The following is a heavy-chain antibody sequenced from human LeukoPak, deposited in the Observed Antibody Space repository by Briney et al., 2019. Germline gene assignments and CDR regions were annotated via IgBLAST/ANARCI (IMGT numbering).Heavy chain of an antibody. CDR1: GFTFSSYA. CDR2: ISYDGSNK. J-gene: IGHJ4*02. CDR3: ARSEWGSIAVAGIVDY. D-gene: IGHD6-19*01. V-gene: IGHV3-30-3*01. Sequence: GGSLRLSCAASGFTFSSYAMHWVRQAPGKGLEWVAVISYDGSNKYYADSVKGRFTISRDNSKNTLYLQMNSLRAEDTAVYYCARSEWGSIAVAGIVDYWGQGTLVTVSS.